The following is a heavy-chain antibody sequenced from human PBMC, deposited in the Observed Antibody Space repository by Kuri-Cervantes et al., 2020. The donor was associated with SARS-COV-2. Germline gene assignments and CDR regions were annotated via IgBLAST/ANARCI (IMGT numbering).Heavy chain of an antibody. V-gene: IGHV3-30*18. CDR1: GFSVSSNY. CDR2: ISYDESNK. D-gene: IGHD2-2*01. Sequence: GGSLRLSCAASGFSVSSNYMTWVRQAPGKGLEWVAVISYDESNKYYADSVKGRFTISRDNSKNKLYLQMNSLTADDTAVYYCANYGLGPCSATRCYADSWGQGTLVTVSS. J-gene: IGHJ5*01. CDR3: ANYGLGPCSATRCYADS.